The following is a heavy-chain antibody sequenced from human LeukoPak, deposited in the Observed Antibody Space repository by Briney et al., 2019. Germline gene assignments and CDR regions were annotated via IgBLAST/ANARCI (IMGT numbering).Heavy chain of an antibody. V-gene: IGHV4-61*02. D-gene: IGHD2/OR15-2a*01. CDR1: GGSISSGSYY. CDR2: IYTSGST. J-gene: IGHJ4*02. CDR3: ARRDRGPLRSPRGYFDY. Sequence: SQTLSLTCTVSGGSISSGSYYWSWIRQPAGKGLEWIGRIYTSGSTNYNPSLKSRVTISVDTSKNQFSLKLSSVTAADTAVYYCARRDRGPLRSPRGYFDYWGQGTLVTVSS.